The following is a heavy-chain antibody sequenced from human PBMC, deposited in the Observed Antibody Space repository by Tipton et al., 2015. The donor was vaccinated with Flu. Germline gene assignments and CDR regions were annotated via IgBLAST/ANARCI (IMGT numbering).Heavy chain of an antibody. Sequence: TLSLTCAVYGGSFSGYYWSWIRQPPGKGLEWIGEINHSGSTNYNPSLKSRVTISVDTSKNQFSLKLSSVTAADTAVYYCARDPGYSYGPYFDYWGQGTLVTVSS. CDR2: INHSGST. CDR1: GGSFSGYY. CDR3: ARDPGYSYGPYFDY. J-gene: IGHJ4*02. V-gene: IGHV4-34*01. D-gene: IGHD5-18*01.